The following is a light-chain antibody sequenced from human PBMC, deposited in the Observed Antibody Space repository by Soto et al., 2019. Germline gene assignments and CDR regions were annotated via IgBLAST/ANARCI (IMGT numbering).Light chain of an antibody. CDR3: HQRSTWPFT. V-gene: IGKV3-11*01. Sequence: EIVLTQSPATLSLSPGERATLSCRASQSISSYLAWYQQKPDQAPRLLIYDASNRATGIPARFSGSGSGTDFTLTISSREHEDFAVYYCHQRSTWPFTFGPGTKVAIK. CDR2: DAS. J-gene: IGKJ3*01. CDR1: QSISSY.